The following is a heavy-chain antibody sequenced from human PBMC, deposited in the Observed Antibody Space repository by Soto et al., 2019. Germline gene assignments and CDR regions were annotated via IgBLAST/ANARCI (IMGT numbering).Heavy chain of an antibody. J-gene: IGHJ3*02. CDR3: ARDLLYSTRSTVRFDI. CDR1: GYTFTNYG. V-gene: IGHV1-18*01. CDR2: INTYNANT. Sequence: VQLVQSGVEVKKPGASVKVSCKASGYTFTNYGISWVRQAPGQGLEWMGWINTYNANTNYAQKVQGRVTLTTETSPSTAYMELRSLRPDDTAVYYCARDLLYSTRSTVRFDIWGQGTMLTVSS. D-gene: IGHD6-13*01.